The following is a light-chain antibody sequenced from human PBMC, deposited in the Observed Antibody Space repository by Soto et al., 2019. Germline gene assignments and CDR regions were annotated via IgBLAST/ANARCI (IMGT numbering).Light chain of an antibody. V-gene: IGKV1-5*01. CDR3: QQYDSYPYT. Sequence: DIQMTQSPSTLSASVGDRVTITCRASQAIASWLAWYQQRPGKAPELLIYDVSRLQSGVTSRFSGSGSGTEFTLTISSLRPDYFATDYCQQYDSYPYTFGQGTKLDNK. CDR2: DVS. CDR1: QAIASW. J-gene: IGKJ2*01.